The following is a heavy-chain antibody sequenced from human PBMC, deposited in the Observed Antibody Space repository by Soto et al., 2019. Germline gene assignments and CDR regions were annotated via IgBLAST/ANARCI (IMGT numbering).Heavy chain of an antibody. CDR2: IYYSGST. V-gene: IGHV4-59*01. J-gene: IGHJ4*02. CDR1: GGSISSYY. CDR3: AAHYSSSPLWGYYTLSFDY. D-gene: IGHD6-6*01. Sequence: SETLSLTCTVSGGSISSYYWSRIRQPPGKGLEWIGYIYYSGSTNYNPSLKSRVTISVDTSKNQFSLKLSSVTAADTAVYYCAAHYSSSPLWGYYTLSFDYWGQGTLVTVSS.